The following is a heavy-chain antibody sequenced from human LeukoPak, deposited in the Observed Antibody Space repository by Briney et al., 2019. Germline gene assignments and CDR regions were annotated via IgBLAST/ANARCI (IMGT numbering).Heavy chain of an antibody. J-gene: IGHJ4*02. V-gene: IGHV3-23*01. CDR2: IRNSDDTT. CDR1: GFTFNTYT. D-gene: IGHD1-1*01. CDR3: AKGLERESRLDS. Sequence: PGGSLRLSCAASGFTFNTYTMYWVRQAPGKGLEWVSGIRNSDDTTYCADSVKGRFTISRDNSKNTLFLQMNSLRAEDTALYYCAKGLERESRLDSWGQGTLVTVSS.